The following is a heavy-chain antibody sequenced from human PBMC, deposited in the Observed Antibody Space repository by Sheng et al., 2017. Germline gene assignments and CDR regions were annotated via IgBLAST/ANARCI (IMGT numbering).Heavy chain of an antibody. CDR3: ARDGDSRYHPGIRAPTDDAFDI. Sequence: QVQLVESGGGVVQPGRSLRLSCAASGFTFSSYAMHWVRQAPGKGLEWVAVISYDGSNKYYADSVKGRFTISRDNSKNTLYLQMNSLRAEDTAVYYCARDGDSRYHPGIRAPTDDAFDIWGQGTMVTVSS. CDR2: ISYDGSNK. CDR1: GFTFSSYA. V-gene: IGHV3-30-3*01. D-gene: IGHD2-15*01. J-gene: IGHJ3*02.